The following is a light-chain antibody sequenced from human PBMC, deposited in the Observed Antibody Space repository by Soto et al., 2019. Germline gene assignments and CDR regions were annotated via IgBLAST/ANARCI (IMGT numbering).Light chain of an antibody. J-gene: IGKJ4*01. Sequence: EIVMTQSPATLSLYPGERATRSCRGSQSVSSNLAWYQQKPGQAPRLLIYGASTRATGIPARFSGSGSGTEFALTISSLQSEDFAVYYCQQYNNWPPLTFGGGTKVDI. CDR1: QSVSSN. CDR2: GAS. V-gene: IGKV3-15*01. CDR3: QQYNNWPPLT.